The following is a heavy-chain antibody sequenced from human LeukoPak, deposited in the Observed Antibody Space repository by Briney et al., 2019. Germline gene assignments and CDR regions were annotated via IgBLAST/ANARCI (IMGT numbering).Heavy chain of an antibody. CDR1: GGSFSGYY. Sequence: ETLSLTCAVYGGSFSGYYWSWIRQPPGKGMEWVSAFSGRGGSTSYAASVKGRLTISRDNYKNTLYLQMNSLRAEDTAVYYCAKDQPSGYSGYEGYFDYWGQGTLVTVSS. D-gene: IGHD5-12*01. V-gene: IGHV3-23*01. CDR3: AKDQPSGYSGYEGYFDY. J-gene: IGHJ4*02. CDR2: FSGRGGST.